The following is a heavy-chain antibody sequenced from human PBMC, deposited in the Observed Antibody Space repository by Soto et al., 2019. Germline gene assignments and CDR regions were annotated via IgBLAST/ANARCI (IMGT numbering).Heavy chain of an antibody. V-gene: IGHV4-4*02. CDR1: GGSISSSNC. Sequence: SETLSLTCAVSGGSISSSNCWSWVRQPPGKGLEWIGEIYHSGSTNYNPSLKSRVTISVDKSKNQFSLKLSSVTAADTAVYYCARVGLNDYYDSSGYYRVFGYWGQGTLVTVSS. J-gene: IGHJ4*02. D-gene: IGHD3-22*01. CDR2: IYHSGST. CDR3: ARVGLNDYYDSSGYYRVFGY.